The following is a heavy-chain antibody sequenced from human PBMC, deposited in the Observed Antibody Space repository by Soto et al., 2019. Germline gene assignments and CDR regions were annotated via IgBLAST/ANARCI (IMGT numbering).Heavy chain of an antibody. Sequence: GGSLRLSCAASGFTFDDYAMHWVRQAPGKGLEWVSGISWNSGSIGYADSVKGRFTISRDNAKNSLYLQMNSLRAEDTAVYYCAKDMGYWCGGSCYSPNWFDPWGQGTLVPVSS. CDR1: GFTFDDYA. J-gene: IGHJ5*02. V-gene: IGHV3-9*01. CDR3: AKDMGYWCGGSCYSPNWFDP. D-gene: IGHD2-15*01. CDR2: ISWNSGSI.